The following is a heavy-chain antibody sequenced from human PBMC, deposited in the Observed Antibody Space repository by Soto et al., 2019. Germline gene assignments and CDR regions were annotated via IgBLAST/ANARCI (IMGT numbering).Heavy chain of an antibody. CDR2: INAGNGNT. J-gene: IGHJ4*02. V-gene: IGHV1-3*01. D-gene: IGHD3-10*01. Sequence: ASVKVSCKASGYTFTSYAMHWVRQAPGQRLEWMGWINAGNGNTKYSQKFQGRVTITRDTSASTAYMELSSLRSEDTAVYYCARDSRRFGEFYYWGQGTLVTVSS. CDR1: GYTFTSYA. CDR3: ARDSRRFGEFYY.